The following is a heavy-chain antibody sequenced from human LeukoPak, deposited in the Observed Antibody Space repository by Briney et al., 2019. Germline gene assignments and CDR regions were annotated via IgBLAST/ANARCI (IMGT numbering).Heavy chain of an antibody. CDR2: ISSSSSYI. V-gene: IGHV3-21*01. CDR1: GFTFSSYS. CDR3: ARDGVGATDY. J-gene: IGHJ4*02. D-gene: IGHD1-26*01. Sequence: GGSLRLSCAASGFTFSSYSMNWVRQAPGKGLEWVSSISSSSSYIYYADSVKGRFTVSRDNAKNSLYLQMNSLRAEDTAVYYCARDGVGATDYWGQGTLVTVSS.